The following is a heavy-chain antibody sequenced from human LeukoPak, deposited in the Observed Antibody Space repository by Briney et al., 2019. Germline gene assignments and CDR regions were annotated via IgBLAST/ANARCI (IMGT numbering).Heavy chain of an antibody. J-gene: IGHJ3*01. Sequence: QAGGSLRLSCAASGFTFSSYGMHWVRQAPGKGLEWVAFIRYDGSNKYYADSVKGRSTISRDNSKNTLYLQMNNLRAEDTAVYYCTCDLDRSDGLWGQGTMVTVSS. V-gene: IGHV3-30*02. D-gene: IGHD2-8*01. CDR3: TCDLDRSDGL. CDR1: GFTFSSYG. CDR2: IRYDGSNK.